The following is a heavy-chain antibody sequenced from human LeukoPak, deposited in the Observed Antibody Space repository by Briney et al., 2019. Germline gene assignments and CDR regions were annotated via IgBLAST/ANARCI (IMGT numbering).Heavy chain of an antibody. Sequence: GASVKVSCKTSGYTFTGYYIHWVRQAPGQGLEWMGWINPNSGDTKYAQKFQGRVTMTRDTSISTAYMELSRLRSDDTAVYYCAREGFEDQNDEAYYFDYWGQGTLVTVSS. CDR2: INPNSGDT. V-gene: IGHV1-2*02. D-gene: IGHD1-1*01. CDR1: GYTFTGYY. J-gene: IGHJ4*02. CDR3: AREGFEDQNDEAYYFDY.